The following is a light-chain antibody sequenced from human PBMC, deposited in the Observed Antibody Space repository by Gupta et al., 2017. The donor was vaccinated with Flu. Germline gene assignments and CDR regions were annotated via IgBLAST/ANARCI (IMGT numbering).Light chain of an antibody. V-gene: IGLV7-43*01. CDR1: IGAVTSGYN. CDR2: STN. J-gene: IGLJ3*02. CDR3: LLYFGGASKWV. Sequence: VTITCSSSIGAVTSGYNPNWFQQKPGQSPRRLIYSTNSRHSGTPARFSGSIIGGKAALTLTGVQAEDESEYYCLLYFGGASKWVFGGGTKLTVL.